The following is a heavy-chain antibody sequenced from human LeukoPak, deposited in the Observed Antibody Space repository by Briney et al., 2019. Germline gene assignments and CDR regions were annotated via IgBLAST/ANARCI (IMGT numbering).Heavy chain of an antibody. CDR2: IGSRSNII. CDR1: GYTFSTYG. J-gene: IGHJ4*02. CDR3: ARDGRFCTSTSCLDF. V-gene: IGHV3-48*04. Sequence: PGGSLRLSCVGSGYTFSTYGGNWVRQAPGKGLEWGSYIGSRSNIIYYADSVKGRFTVSRDNANSILYLQMNSLRAEDTAVYYCARDGRFCTSTSCLDFWGQGSLVTVSS. D-gene: IGHD2-2*01.